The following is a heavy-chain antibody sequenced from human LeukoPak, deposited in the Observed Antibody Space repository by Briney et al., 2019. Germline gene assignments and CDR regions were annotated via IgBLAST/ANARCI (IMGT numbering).Heavy chain of an antibody. D-gene: IGHD2-2*01. CDR3: ARDRCSSTSCYVTY. CDR1: GFTFSSYS. CDR2: ISSSSSYI. V-gene: IGHV3-21*01. Sequence: SGGSLRLSCAASGFTFSSYSMNWVRQAPGKGLEWVSSISSSSSYIYYADSVKGRFTISRDNAKNSLYLQMNSLRAEDTAVYYYARDRCSSTSCYVTYWGQGTLVTVSS. J-gene: IGHJ4*02.